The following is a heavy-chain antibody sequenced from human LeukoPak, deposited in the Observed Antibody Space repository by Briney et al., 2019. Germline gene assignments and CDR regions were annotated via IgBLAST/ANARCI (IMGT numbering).Heavy chain of an antibody. CDR1: GFSFSSYA. J-gene: IGHJ4*02. Sequence: GGSLRLSCAASGFSFSSYALSWVRQAPGRGLEWVSAISDSGGRTYYADFVKGRFTISRDNSENTLFLQMSSLRAEDTAIYYCAKHYGSGTYYNYFTYCGQGTLVSVSS. CDR3: AKHYGSGTYYNYFTY. CDR2: ISDSGGRT. V-gene: IGHV3-23*01. D-gene: IGHD3-10*01.